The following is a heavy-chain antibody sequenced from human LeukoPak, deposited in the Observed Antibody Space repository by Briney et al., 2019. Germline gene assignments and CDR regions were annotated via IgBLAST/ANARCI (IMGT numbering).Heavy chain of an antibody. J-gene: IGHJ4*02. D-gene: IGHD1-26*01. CDR1: GGSISSYY. V-gene: IGHV4-59*01. CDR2: IYYSGST. Sequence: SETLSLTCTVSGGSISSYYWSWIRHPPGQGLGRIGYIYYSGSTNYNPSLKSRVTISVDTSKNQFSLKLSSVTAADTAVYYCAGGMEYYFDYWGQGTLVTVSS. CDR3: AGGMEYYFDY.